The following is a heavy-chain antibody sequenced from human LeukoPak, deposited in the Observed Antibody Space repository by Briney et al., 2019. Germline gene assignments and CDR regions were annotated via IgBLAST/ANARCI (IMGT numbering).Heavy chain of an antibody. J-gene: IGHJ3*02. V-gene: IGHV4-39*07. Sequence: SETLSLTCTVSGGSISSSSYYWGWIRQPPGKGLEWIGSIYYSGSTYYNPSLKSRVTISVDKSKNQFSLKLSSVTAADTAVYYCARDGSSGYDAFDIWGQGTMVTVSS. D-gene: IGHD3-22*01. CDR3: ARDGSSGYDAFDI. CDR2: IYYSGST. CDR1: GGSISSSSYY.